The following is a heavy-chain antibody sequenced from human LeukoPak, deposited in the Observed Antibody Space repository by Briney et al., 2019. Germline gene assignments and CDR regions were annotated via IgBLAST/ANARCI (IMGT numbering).Heavy chain of an antibody. Sequence: PSETLSLTCTVSGGSISSYYWSWIRQPAGKGLEWIGRIYTSGSTNYNPSLKSRVTMSVDTSKNQFSLKLSSVTAADTAVYYCARVYYYDSNGYYVDLDYWGQGTLVTVSS. CDR1: GGSISSYY. V-gene: IGHV4-4*07. CDR2: IYTSGST. CDR3: ARVYYYDSNGYYVDLDY. D-gene: IGHD3-22*01. J-gene: IGHJ4*02.